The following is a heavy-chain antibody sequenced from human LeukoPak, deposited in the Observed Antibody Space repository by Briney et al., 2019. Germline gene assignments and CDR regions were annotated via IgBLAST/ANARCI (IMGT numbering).Heavy chain of an antibody. D-gene: IGHD3-10*01. CDR2: INHSGSA. Sequence: SETLSLTCAVSGGSFSGYYWSWIRQPPGKGLEWIGEINHSGSANYNTSLERRATISINTYKNQFPLKLKSVTAADTAVYYCARGPYYFGSGSDYKRNGYAYWGQGTLVTVSS. V-gene: IGHV4-34*01. CDR3: ARGPYYFGSGSDYKRNGYAY. J-gene: IGHJ4*02. CDR1: GGSFSGYY.